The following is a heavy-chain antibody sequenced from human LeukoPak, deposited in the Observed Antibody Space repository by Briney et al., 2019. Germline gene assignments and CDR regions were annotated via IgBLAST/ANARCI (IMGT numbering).Heavy chain of an antibody. J-gene: IGHJ5*02. CDR1: GFTFSSYS. CDR3: ARRRPPGSSLENWFDP. Sequence: GGSLRLSCAASGFTFSSYSMNWVRQAPGKGLEWVSSISSSSSYIYYADSVKGRFTISRDNAKNSLYLQMSSLRAEDTAVYYCARRRPPGSSLENWFDPWGQGTLVTVSS. V-gene: IGHV3-21*01. CDR2: ISSSSSYI. D-gene: IGHD2-2*01.